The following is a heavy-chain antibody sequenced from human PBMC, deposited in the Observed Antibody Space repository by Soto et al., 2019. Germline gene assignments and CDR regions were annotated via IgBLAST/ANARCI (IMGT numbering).Heavy chain of an antibody. J-gene: IGHJ4*02. CDR3: ARDLGHLDY. CDR2: ISGTGSTV. CDR1: GFTFSSYS. Sequence: EVQLVESGGALVQPGGSLRLSCAASGFTFSSYSMNWVRQAPGKGLEWVSYISGTGSTVYFADSVKGRFTISRDNAKNLLYLQMNSLSAEDTAVSYCARDLGHLDYWGQGTLVTVSS. V-gene: IGHV3-48*01. D-gene: IGHD3-3*01.